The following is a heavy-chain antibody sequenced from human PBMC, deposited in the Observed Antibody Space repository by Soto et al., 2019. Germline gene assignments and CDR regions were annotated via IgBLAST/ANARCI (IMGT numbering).Heavy chain of an antibody. CDR2: IYYSGST. V-gene: IGHV4-59*12. Sequence: PSETLSLTCTVSGGSISNYYWSWIRHPPGKKLEWIGYIYYSGSTNYNPSLKSRVTISVDTSKNQFSLKLSSVTAADTAVYYCARLYYDYVWGSYRLRGGWFDPWAQGTLVTVS. CDR1: GGSISNYY. D-gene: IGHD3-16*02. J-gene: IGHJ5*02. CDR3: ARLYYDYVWGSYRLRGGWFDP.